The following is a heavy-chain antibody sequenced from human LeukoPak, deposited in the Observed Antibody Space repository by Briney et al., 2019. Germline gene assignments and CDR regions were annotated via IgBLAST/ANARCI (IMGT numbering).Heavy chain of an antibody. J-gene: IGHJ5*02. CDR3: ARDSWCSPGSSWSRA. CDR2: INWNGGST. CDR1: GFTFDDYG. D-gene: IGHD6-13*01. V-gene: IGHV3-20*04. Sequence: GGSLRLSCAASGFTFDDYGMSWVRQAPGKGLEWVSGINWNGGSTGYADSVKGRFTISRDNAKNSLYLQMNSLRAEDTALYYCARDSWCSPGSSWSRACGQGTLVTVSS.